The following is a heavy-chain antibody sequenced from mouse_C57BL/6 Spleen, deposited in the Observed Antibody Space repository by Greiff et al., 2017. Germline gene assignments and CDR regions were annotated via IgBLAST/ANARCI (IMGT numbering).Heavy chain of an antibody. V-gene: IGHV1-50*01. Sequence: QVQLQQPGAELVKPGASVKLSCKASGYTFTSYWMQWVKQRPGKGLEWIGEIDPSDSYTNYNQKFKGKATLTVDTSSSTAYMQLSSLTSEDSAVDYCARSGEGAMDYWGQGTSVTVSS. CDR3: ARSGEGAMDY. CDR1: GYTFTSYW. D-gene: IGHD3-1*01. J-gene: IGHJ4*01. CDR2: IDPSDSYT.